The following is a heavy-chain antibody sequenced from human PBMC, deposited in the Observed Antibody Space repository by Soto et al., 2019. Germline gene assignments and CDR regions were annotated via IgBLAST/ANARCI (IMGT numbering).Heavy chain of an antibody. V-gene: IGHV1-69*01. J-gene: IGHJ4*02. D-gene: IGHD3-10*01. CDR2: IIPLFGTP. CDR1: GGIFSTYA. Sequence: QVQLVQSGAEVKKPGSSVKVSCKASGGIFSTYAISWLRQAPGQGLEWMGGIIPLFGTPNYAQRFQGRVTITADEPTRIDYMELSRLRSEDTAVYYCERDWDEYGSGNYHNRIEFWRQGTLVTVSS. CDR3: ERDWDEYGSGNYHNRIEF.